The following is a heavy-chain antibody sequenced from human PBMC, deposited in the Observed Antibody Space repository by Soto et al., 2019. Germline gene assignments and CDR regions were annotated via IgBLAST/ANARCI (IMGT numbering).Heavy chain of an antibody. V-gene: IGHV6-1*01. CDR1: GDSVSSKNAA. Sequence: SQTISLTCAISGDSVSSKNAAWNWISQSPSRGLEWLGRTYYRSKWYDGYAVSVQSRITINRDTSKNQFSLQLNSLTPEDTAVYYCARSGPGGYIDYWGQGALVTVSS. D-gene: IGHD3-16*02. CDR3: ARSGPGGYIDY. CDR2: TYYRSKWYD. J-gene: IGHJ4*02.